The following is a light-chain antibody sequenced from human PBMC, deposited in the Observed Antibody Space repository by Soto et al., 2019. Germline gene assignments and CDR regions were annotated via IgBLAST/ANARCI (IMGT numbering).Light chain of an antibody. CDR2: DVT. V-gene: IGLV2-8*01. J-gene: IGLJ1*01. CDR3: SSYAGNNIRV. Sequence: QSALTQPPSASGSPGQSVIISCTGSNSDIGSYNYVSWYQQHPGKPPKLIIYDVTERPSGVPDRFSGSKSGNTASLTVSGPQADDEADYYCSSYAGNNIRVSGPGTKVPAL. CDR1: NSDIGSYNY.